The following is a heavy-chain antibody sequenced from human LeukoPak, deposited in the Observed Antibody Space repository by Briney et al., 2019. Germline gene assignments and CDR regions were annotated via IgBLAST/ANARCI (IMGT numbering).Heavy chain of an antibody. Sequence: PGGSLRLSCVGSGFTFSDAWMAWVRQRPGKGLEWVGRIKSNIDGGTTEYAPPVNGRFTISRDDSKKTLVLHMHSLQTDDTAVYFCILTGCCALDNWGQGALVTVPS. CDR1: GFTFSDAW. V-gene: IGHV3-15*01. CDR2: IKSNIDGGTT. J-gene: IGHJ4*02. D-gene: IGHD3-9*01. CDR3: ILTGCCALDN.